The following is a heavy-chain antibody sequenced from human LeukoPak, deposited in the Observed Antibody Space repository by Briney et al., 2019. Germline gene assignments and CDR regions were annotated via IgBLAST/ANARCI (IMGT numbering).Heavy chain of an antibody. V-gene: IGHV3-30*03. Sequence: GGSLRLSCAASGFTFSSYGMHWVRQAPGKGLEWVAVISYDGSNKYYADSVKGRFTISRDNGKNTLYLQMNSLRAKDTAVYYCARGSTYYDSSGQVPFDYWGQGTLVTVSS. CDR3: ARGSTYYDSSGQVPFDY. CDR1: GFTFSSYG. D-gene: IGHD3-22*01. CDR2: ISYDGSNK. J-gene: IGHJ4*02.